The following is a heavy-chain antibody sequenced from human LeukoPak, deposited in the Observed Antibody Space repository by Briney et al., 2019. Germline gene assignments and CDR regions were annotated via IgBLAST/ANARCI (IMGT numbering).Heavy chain of an antibody. D-gene: IGHD1-14*01. J-gene: IGHJ4*02. V-gene: IGHV4-59*08. CDR1: GGSISSYY. CDR2: IYYIGNT. CDR3: ARQRDNALHYFDY. Sequence: SVTLSLTCNVSGGSISSYYWSWIRQPPGKGLEWIGYIYYIGNTNYNPSLKSRVTISADTSKNQFSLKLSSVTAADTAMYYCARQRDNALHYFDYWGQGTLVTLPS.